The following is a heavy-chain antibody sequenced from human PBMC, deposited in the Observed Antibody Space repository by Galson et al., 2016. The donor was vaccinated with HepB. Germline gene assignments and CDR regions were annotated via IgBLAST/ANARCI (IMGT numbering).Heavy chain of an antibody. Sequence: SLRLSCAASGFSFDVYGMSWVRQVPGKGLEWVACINWSGTVTGYADSVKDRFTISRDNTQNSLYLEVSSLRAEDTALYYCTRDLFDHWSGPEGYWGQGTLVTVSS. CDR3: TRDLFDHWSGPEGY. CDR2: INWSGTVT. D-gene: IGHD3-3*01. V-gene: IGHV3-20*04. CDR1: GFSFDVYG. J-gene: IGHJ4*02.